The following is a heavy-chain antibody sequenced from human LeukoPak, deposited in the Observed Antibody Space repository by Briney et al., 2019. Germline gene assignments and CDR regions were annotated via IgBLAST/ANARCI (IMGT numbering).Heavy chain of an antibody. J-gene: IGHJ4*02. Sequence: PGGSLRLSCAASGFTFSSYTMNWVRQAPGKGLEWVSSISSSSSYINYADSVKGRFTISRDNAKNSLYLQMNSLRAEDTAVYYCTRESGSGNYYYDYWGQGTLVTVSS. CDR2: ISSSSSYI. V-gene: IGHV3-21*01. CDR3: TRESGSGNYYYDY. CDR1: GFTFSSYT. D-gene: IGHD3-10*01.